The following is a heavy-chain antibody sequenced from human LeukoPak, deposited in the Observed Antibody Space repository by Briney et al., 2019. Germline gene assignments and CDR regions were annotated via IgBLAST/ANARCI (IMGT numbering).Heavy chain of an antibody. D-gene: IGHD3/OR15-3a*01. CDR1: GFTFSSYA. CDR2: ISYDGSNK. J-gene: IGHJ4*02. CDR3: ARDSGFSGTQRGEY. V-gene: IGHV3-30*04. Sequence: GGSLRLSCAASGFTFSSYAMHWVRQVPGKGLEWVAVISYDGSNKYYADSVKGRFTISRDNSKNTLYLQMDSLRAEDTAVYYCARDSGFSGTQRGEYWGQGTLVTVSS.